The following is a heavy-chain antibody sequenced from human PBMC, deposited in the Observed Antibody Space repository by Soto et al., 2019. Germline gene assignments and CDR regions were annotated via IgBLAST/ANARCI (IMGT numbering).Heavy chain of an antibody. CDR3: ARDNWSCGGSCPNWYGMDV. D-gene: IGHD2-15*01. CDR2: IYYSGST. CDR1: GGSISSGGYY. V-gene: IGHV4-31*02. J-gene: IGHJ6*02. Sequence: PSETLSLTCTVSGGSISSGGYYWSWIRQHPGKGLERIGYIYYSGSTYYFPSLKSRVTISVDTSKNLFSLKLSSVTAADTAVYYCARDNWSCGGSCPNWYGMDVWGQGTTVTVSS.